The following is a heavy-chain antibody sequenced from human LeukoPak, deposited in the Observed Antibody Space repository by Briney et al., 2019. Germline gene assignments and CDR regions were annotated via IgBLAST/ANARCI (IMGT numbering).Heavy chain of an antibody. D-gene: IGHD6-19*01. CDR3: ARVPYTSGWYYFDY. Sequence: PSETLSLTCSVSGASISRYYWSWIRQPPGKGLEWIAYIYYSGSTDYNPSLKSRVTISVDTSKNQFSLKLSSVTAADTAVYYCARVPYTSGWYYFDYWGQGTLVTAPS. CDR1: GASISRYY. CDR2: IYYSGST. V-gene: IGHV4-59*01. J-gene: IGHJ4*02.